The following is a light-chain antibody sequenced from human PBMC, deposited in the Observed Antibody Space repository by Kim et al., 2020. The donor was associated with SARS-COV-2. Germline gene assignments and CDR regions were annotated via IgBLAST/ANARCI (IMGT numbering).Light chain of an antibody. CDR2: DAS. CDR1: QSISSW. Sequence: SASVGDRVTITCRASQSISSWLAWYQQKPGKAPKLLIYDASTMESGVPSRFSGAGSGTEFTLTISSLQPDDFASYYCQQYNSYLHTFGQGTKLE. J-gene: IGKJ2*01. V-gene: IGKV1-5*01. CDR3: QQYNSYLHT.